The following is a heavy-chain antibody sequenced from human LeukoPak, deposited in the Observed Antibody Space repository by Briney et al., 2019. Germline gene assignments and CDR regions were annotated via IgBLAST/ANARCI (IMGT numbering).Heavy chain of an antibody. CDR1: GFTFSSYW. V-gene: IGHV3-7*01. D-gene: IGHD5/OR15-5a*01. J-gene: IGHJ4*02. CDR3: ARDRWRSGVYEGDFDY. CDR2: IKQDGSEK. Sequence: GGSLRLSCAASGFTFSSYWMRWVRQAPGKGLEWVANIKQDGSEKYYVDSVKGRFTISRDNAKNSLYLQMNSLRVEDTAVYYCARDRWRSGVYEGDFDYWGQGTLVTVSS.